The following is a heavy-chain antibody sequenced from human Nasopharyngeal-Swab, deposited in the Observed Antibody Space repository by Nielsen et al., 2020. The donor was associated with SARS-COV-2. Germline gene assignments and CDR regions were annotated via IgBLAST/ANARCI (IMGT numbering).Heavy chain of an antibody. D-gene: IGHD2-2*01. CDR3: ARCGVVPAAMPYYYGMDV. CDR2: INPNSGGT. V-gene: IGHV1-2*04. CDR1: GYTFTGYY. Sequence: ASVKVSCKASGYTFTGYYMHLVRQAPGQGLEWMGWINPNSGGTNYAQKFQGWVTMTRDTSISTAYMELSRLRSDDTAVYYCARCGVVPAAMPYYYGMDVWGQGTTVTVSS. J-gene: IGHJ6*02.